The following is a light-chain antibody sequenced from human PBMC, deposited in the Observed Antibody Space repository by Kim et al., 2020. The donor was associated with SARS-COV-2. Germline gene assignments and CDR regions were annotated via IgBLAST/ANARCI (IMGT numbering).Light chain of an antibody. CDR2: GGP. CDR1: PGNRKS. Sequence: ASPGTEIPVTLRETPGNRKSFGWYHKNPGSAPKRLFYGGPSLQSGVPATFCGSGSGTEFTLTISSVQPEDFATYICLQHSTYPITFGQGTRLEIK. CDR3: LQHSTYPIT. V-gene: IGKV1-17*01. J-gene: IGKJ5*01.